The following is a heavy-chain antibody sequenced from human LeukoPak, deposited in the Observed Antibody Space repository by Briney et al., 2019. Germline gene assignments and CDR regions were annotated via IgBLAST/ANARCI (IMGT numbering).Heavy chain of an antibody. CDR1: GSTFTRHS. Sequence: GASVKVSCKASGSTFTRHSVHWVRQAPGPGLEWRGVISSGDGRIIYSQNLQGGVTLTSEPSTSTVFMDLRGLRSEDMAVFCWCIQQEVTADPFYYAMDVWGKGTTRTVS. D-gene: IGHD1-1*01. CDR2: ISSGDGRI. J-gene: IGHJ6*04. CDR3: CIQQEVTADPFYYAMDV. V-gene: IGHV1-46*01.